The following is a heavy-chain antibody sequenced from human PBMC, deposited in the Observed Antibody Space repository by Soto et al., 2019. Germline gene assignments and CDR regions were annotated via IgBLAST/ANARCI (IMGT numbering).Heavy chain of an antibody. CDR1: GGSISSGGYY. CDR3: ARAYYDFWSGYFCGFDP. D-gene: IGHD3-3*01. CDR2: IYYNGST. Sequence: QVQLQESGPGLVKPSQTLSLTCTVSGGSISSGGYYWSWIRQHPGKGLEWIGYIYYNGSTYYNPSLKSRVTLSVGTSKNQFSLKLSSVTAADTAVYYCARAYYDFWSGYFCGFDPWGQGTLVTVSS. V-gene: IGHV4-31*03. J-gene: IGHJ5*02.